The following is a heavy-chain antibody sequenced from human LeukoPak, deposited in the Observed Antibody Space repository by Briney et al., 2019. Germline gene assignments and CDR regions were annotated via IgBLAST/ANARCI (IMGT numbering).Heavy chain of an antibody. D-gene: IGHD2-15*01. Sequence: GGSLRLSCVASGVTFSGYWATWVRQAPGKGLEWVANIDPDGSHQYYVDSVKGRFTISKDNAKNSLYLQMNSLRAEDTAVYYCARDGGRREDYWGQGALSPSP. J-gene: IGHJ4*02. CDR3: ARDGGRREDY. V-gene: IGHV3-7*01. CDR2: IDPDGSHQ. CDR1: GVTFSGYW.